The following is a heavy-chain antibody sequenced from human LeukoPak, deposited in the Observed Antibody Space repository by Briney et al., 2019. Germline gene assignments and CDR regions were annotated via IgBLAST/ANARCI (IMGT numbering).Heavy chain of an antibody. CDR2: ISLSGSTT. D-gene: IGHD6-13*01. J-gene: IGHJ4*02. CDR1: GFTFSAYY. Sequence: PGGSLRLSCSASGFTFSAYYMSWIRQAPGKGLEWVSYISLSGSTTYYADSVKGRFTISRDNAENSLFLQMDSLRAEDTAVYYCATYSSSWYWITPSFLFDYWGQGTLVTVSP. V-gene: IGHV3-11*04. CDR3: ATYSSSWYWITPSFLFDY.